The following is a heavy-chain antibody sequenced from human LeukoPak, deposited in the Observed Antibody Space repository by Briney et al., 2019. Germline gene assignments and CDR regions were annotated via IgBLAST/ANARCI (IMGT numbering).Heavy chain of an antibody. Sequence: GGSLRLSCAASGFTVSNIYMSWVRQAPGTGLEWVSIIHSGGITHYADSVKGRFTISRDNSKNPLYLQMNSLRAEDTAVYYCVRDRGIASTGGYGMDVWGQGTTVTVSS. CDR1: GFTVSNIY. J-gene: IGHJ6*02. CDR2: IHSGGIT. D-gene: IGHD6-13*01. CDR3: VRDRGIASTGGYGMDV. V-gene: IGHV3-53*01.